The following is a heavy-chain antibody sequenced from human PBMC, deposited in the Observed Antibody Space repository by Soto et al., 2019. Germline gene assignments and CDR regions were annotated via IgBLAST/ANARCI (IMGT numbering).Heavy chain of an antibody. CDR1: GFTFSNYV. Sequence: EVHLLDSGGGLVQPGGSLRLSCAASGFTFSNYVMSWIRQAPRTGLEWVSSTSGSGDKTYYLDSVKGRFTISRDNSMNSLFLQINSLRADDTAVYYCAKLPLVLAFSFDYWGQGILVTVSS. CDR2: TSGSGDKT. CDR3: AKLPLVLAFSFDY. J-gene: IGHJ4*02. V-gene: IGHV3-23*01.